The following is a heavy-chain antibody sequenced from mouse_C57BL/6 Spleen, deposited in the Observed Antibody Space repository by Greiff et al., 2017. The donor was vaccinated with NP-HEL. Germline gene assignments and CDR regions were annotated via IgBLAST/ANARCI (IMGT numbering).Heavy chain of an antibody. CDR2: IYPSDSET. Sequence: QVQLKQPGAELVRPGSSVKLSCKASGYTFTSYWMDWVKQRPGQGLEWIGNIYPSDSETHYNQKFKDKATLTVDKSSSTAYMQLSSLTSEDSAVYYCARGALGYAMDYWGQGTSVTVSS. CDR3: ARGALGYAMDY. CDR1: GYTFTSYW. J-gene: IGHJ4*01. V-gene: IGHV1-61*01. D-gene: IGHD4-1*01.